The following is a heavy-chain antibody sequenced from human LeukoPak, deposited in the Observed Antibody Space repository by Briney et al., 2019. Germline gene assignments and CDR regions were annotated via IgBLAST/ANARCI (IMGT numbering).Heavy chain of an antibody. J-gene: IGHJ4*02. CDR1: EYTFTDYY. Sequence: GASVRVSCKASEYTFTDYYIHWVRQAPGQGLEWMGRISTYNGSTNYAQKLQGRVTMTTDTSTSTAYMELRSLRSDDTAVYYCARVLLWFGELTVFDYWGQGTLVTVSS. CDR3: ARVLLWFGELTVFDY. V-gene: IGHV1-18*04. D-gene: IGHD3-10*01. CDR2: ISTYNGST.